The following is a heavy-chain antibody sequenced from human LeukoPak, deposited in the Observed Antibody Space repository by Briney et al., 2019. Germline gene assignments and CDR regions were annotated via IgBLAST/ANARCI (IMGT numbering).Heavy chain of an antibody. CDR1: GFTVSSNY. V-gene: IGHV3-66*01. CDR3: ARDRPDYDISTGYRYYYGMDV. J-gene: IGHJ6*02. CDR2: IYSGGST. D-gene: IGHD3-9*01. Sequence: GGSLRLSCVVSGFTVSSNYMSWVRQAPGKGPEWVSVIYSGGSTYYADSVKGRFTISRDNSKNTVYLQMNSLRAEDTAVYYCARDRPDYDISTGYRYYYGMDVWGQGTTVTVSS.